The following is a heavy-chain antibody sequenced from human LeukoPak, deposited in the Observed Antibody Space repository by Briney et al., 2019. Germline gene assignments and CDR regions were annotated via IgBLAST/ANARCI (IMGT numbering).Heavy chain of an antibody. CDR1: GGTFSSYA. CDR3: ARELNDAFDI. V-gene: IGHV1-69*13. Sequence: SVKVSCKASGGTFSSYAISWVRQAPGQGLEWMGGIIPIFGTANYAQKFQGRVTITADESTSAAYMELSSLRSEDTAVYYCARELNDAFDIWGQGTMVTVSS. J-gene: IGHJ3*02. CDR2: IIPIFGTA.